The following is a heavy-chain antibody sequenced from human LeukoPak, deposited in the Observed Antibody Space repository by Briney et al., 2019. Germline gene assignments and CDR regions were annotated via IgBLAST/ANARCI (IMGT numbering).Heavy chain of an antibody. CDR1: GFTFSSYW. D-gene: IGHD6-19*01. CDR2: IKQDGSEK. V-gene: IGHV3-7*01. CDR3: ARENSSGWYCYFDY. Sequence: PGGSLRLSCAASGFTFSSYWMSWVRQAPGKGLEWVANIKQDGSEKYYVDSVKGRFTISRDNAKNSLYLQMNSLRAEDTAVYYCARENSSGWYCYFDYWGQGTLVTVSS. J-gene: IGHJ4*02.